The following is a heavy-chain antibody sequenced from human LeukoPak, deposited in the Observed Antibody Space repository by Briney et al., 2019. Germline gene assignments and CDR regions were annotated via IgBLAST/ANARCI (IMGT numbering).Heavy chain of an antibody. CDR2: ISSSDSTI. D-gene: IGHD3-9*01. J-gene: IGHJ4*02. CDR3: ARDITTGYYPAFDY. CDR1: GFTFSSYE. V-gene: IGHV3-48*03. Sequence: GGSLRLSCAASGFTFSSYEMNWVRQAPGKALEWCSYISSSDSTIYYADSAKGRFTITRENAKNSLYLQMNSLRAEDTAVYYCARDITTGYYPAFDYWGQGTLVTVSS.